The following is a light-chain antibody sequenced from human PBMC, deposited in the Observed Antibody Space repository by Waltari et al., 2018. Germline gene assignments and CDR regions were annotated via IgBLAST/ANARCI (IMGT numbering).Light chain of an antibody. CDR1: SGPLFTPSS. V-gene: IGLV8-61*01. CDR3: LLYMGSGIWV. J-gene: IGLJ3*02. Sequence: QTLLPLEPSFFVSPGGTVQLTSSFSSGPLFTPSSPIRYQPGPGQTPRTLIYKTNIRASGVPDRFSGSILGNKAALIITGDQADDESDYYCLLYMGSGIWVFCGGTKLTVL. CDR2: KTN.